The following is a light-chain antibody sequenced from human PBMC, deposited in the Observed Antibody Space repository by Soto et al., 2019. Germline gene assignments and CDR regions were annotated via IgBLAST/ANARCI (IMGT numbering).Light chain of an antibody. CDR1: QSVDNY. CDR3: QQYGSSPT. CDR2: DAS. V-gene: IGKV3-11*01. Sequence: EIVMTQSPATLSVSPGERATLSCRASQSVDNYLDWYQQKPGQAPRLLIYDASNRATGIPARFSGSGSGTDFTLTISSLEPEDFAVYFCQQYGSSPTFGQGTKVDIK. J-gene: IGKJ1*01.